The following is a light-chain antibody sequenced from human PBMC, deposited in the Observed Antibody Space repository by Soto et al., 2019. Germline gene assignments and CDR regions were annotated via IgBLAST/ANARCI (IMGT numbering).Light chain of an antibody. CDR1: QSISRY. CDR2: AAP. Sequence: DIQMTQSPSSLSASVGDRVTITCRASQSISRYLNWYQQKPGKAPKFLIYAAPTLQSGAPSRFSGSGSGTEFALTISSLQPEDSATYYCQQLKSYPLTFGGGTKVDI. J-gene: IGKJ4*01. CDR3: QQLKSYPLT. V-gene: IGKV1-9*01.